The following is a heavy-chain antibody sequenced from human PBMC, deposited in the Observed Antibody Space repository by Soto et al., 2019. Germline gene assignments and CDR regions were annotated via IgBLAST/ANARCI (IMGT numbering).Heavy chain of an antibody. CDR3: ARGQWLAYYYYYYMDV. CDR1: GGSFSGYY. Sequence: SETLSLTCAVYGGSFSGYYWSWIRQPPGKGLEWIGEINHSGSTNYNPSLKSRVTISVDTSKNQFSLKLSSVTAADTAVYYCARGQWLAYYYYYYMDVWGKGTTVTVSS. V-gene: IGHV4-34*01. J-gene: IGHJ6*03. D-gene: IGHD6-19*01. CDR2: INHSGST.